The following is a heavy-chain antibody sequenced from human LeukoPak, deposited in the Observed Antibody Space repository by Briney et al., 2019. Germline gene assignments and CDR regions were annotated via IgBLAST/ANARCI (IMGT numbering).Heavy chain of an antibody. D-gene: IGHD3-22*01. V-gene: IGHV1-46*01. CDR3: GSSHYYYSRGYYYQHLDY. Sequence: ASVKVSCKASGYTFTSYYMHWVRQAPGQGLEWMGLINPSGGSTSYAQKFQGRVTMTRDTSTSTVYMELSSLRSEDTAVYYCGSSHYYYSRGYYYQHLDYWGEGTLVSVSS. CDR2: INPSGGST. CDR1: GYTFTSYY. J-gene: IGHJ4*02.